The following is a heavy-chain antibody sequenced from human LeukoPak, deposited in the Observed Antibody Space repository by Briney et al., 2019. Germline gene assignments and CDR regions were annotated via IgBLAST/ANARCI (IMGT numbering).Heavy chain of an antibody. CDR2: INPSGGST. J-gene: IGHJ4*02. CDR3: TRAPLDCSTTSCRLLDF. CDR1: GYTFTSYY. Sequence: ASVKVSCKASGYTFTSYYMHWVRQAPGQGLEWMGIINPSGGSTSYAQKFQSRVSMTTDTPISTAFMEVSRLTSDDTAVYYCTRAPLDCSTTSCRLLDFWGQGTLVTVSS. V-gene: IGHV1-46*01. D-gene: IGHD2-2*01.